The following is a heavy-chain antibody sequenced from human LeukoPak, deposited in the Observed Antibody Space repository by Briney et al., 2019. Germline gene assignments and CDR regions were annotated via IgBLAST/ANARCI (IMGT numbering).Heavy chain of an antibody. CDR2: IYYSGST. CDR1: GASISSSSYY. V-gene: IGHV4-39*07. CDR3: ARAGGGYYKGYFDY. Sequence: SETLSLTCTVSGASISSSSYYWGWIRQPPGKGLEWIGSIYYSGSTYYNPSLKSRVTISVDTSKNQFSLKLSSVTAADTTVYYCARAGGGYYKGYFDYWGQGTLVTVSS. J-gene: IGHJ4*02. D-gene: IGHD3-22*01.